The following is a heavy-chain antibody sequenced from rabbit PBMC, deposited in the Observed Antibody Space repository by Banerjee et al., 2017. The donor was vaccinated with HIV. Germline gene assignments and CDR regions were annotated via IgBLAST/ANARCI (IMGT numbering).Heavy chain of an antibody. CDR3: ARDLDDVIGWNFDL. J-gene: IGHJ4*01. D-gene: IGHD1-1*01. Sequence: QEQLEESGGDLVKPEGSLTITCTASGFSFSNKYVMCWVRQAPGKGLEWITCINTSSGNTVYATWAKGRFTISRTSSTTVALQMTSLTAADTATYFCARDLDDVIGWNFDLWGQGTLVTVS. CDR1: GFSFSNKYV. CDR2: INTSSGNT. V-gene: IGHV1S45*01.